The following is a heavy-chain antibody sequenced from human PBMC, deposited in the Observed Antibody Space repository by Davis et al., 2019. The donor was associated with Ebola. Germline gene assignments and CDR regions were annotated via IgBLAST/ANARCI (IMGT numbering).Heavy chain of an antibody. D-gene: IGHD4-17*01. CDR1: GGTFSSYA. J-gene: IGHJ4*02. Sequence: SVKVSCKASGGTFSSYAISWVRQAPGQGLEWMGGIIPIFGTANYAQKFQGRVTITADESTSTAYMELSSLRSEDTAVYYCASETRYGDYVEYWGQGTLVTVSS. V-gene: IGHV1-69*13. CDR2: IIPIFGTA. CDR3: ASETRYGDYVEY.